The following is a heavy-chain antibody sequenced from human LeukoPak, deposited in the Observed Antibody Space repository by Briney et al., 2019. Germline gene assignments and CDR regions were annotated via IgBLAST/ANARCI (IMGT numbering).Heavy chain of an antibody. CDR2: IYYTGST. V-gene: IGHV4-39*01. CDR3: ARLHYGGNYGYYYYYMDV. Sequence: PSETLSFTCTVSGGSISSSSYYWGWIRQPPGKGLEWIGSIYYTGSTYYNPSLKSRVTISVDTSKNQFSLKLSSVTAADTAVYYCARLHYGGNYGYYYYYMDVWGKGTTVTISS. CDR1: GGSISSSSYY. J-gene: IGHJ6*03. D-gene: IGHD4-23*01.